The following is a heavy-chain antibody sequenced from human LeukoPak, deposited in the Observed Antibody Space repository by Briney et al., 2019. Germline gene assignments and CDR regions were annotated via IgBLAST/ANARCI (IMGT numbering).Heavy chain of an antibody. CDR1: GFTFSRYW. V-gene: IGHV3-7*01. CDR3: ARDRDVYHTGVDY. J-gene: IGHJ4*02. Sequence: GGSLRLSCAASGFTFSRYWMTWLRQAPGKGLEWVANIKEDGSEKYYVDSVKGRFPLSRENSKNSLYVQMRRLRAEDSAIYYCARDRDVYHTGVDYWGQGTLVTVSS. CDR2: IKEDGSEK. D-gene: IGHD5-24*01.